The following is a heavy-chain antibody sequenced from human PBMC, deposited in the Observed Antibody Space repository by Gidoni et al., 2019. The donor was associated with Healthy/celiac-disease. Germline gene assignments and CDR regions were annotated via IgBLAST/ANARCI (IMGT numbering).Heavy chain of an antibody. D-gene: IGHD3-10*01. CDR3: ARDQGPNSGSLTAVDY. CDR1: GCTFSSYA. Sequence: EVQLVESGGGSVQPGGSLRLSCAASGCTFSSYAMPWVRQDPGKGLEYVSAISSIGGSTYYANSVKGRFTISRDNSKNTLYLQMGSLRAEDMAVYYCARDQGPNSGSLTAVDYWDQGTLVTVSS. J-gene: IGHJ4*02. V-gene: IGHV3-64*01. CDR2: ISSIGGST.